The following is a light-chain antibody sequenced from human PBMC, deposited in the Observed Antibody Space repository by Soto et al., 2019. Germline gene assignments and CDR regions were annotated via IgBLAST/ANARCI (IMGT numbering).Light chain of an antibody. CDR3: TLYASTSTLM. V-gene: IGLV2-14*02. CDR2: EVT. CDR1: SSDIGRYNL. J-gene: IGLJ3*02. Sequence: QSALTQPASVSGSPGQSITISCTGTSSDIGRYNLVSWYQQHPGKPPKLMIYEVTKRPSGVSNRFSGSKSGNTASLTISGLQAEDEADYYCTLYASTSTLMFGAGTKLTVL.